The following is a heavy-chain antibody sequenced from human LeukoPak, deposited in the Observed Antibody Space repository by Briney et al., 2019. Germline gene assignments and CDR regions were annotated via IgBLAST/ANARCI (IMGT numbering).Heavy chain of an antibody. J-gene: IGHJ6*02. D-gene: IGHD3-10*01. Sequence: QPGGSLRLSCAASGFTFSSYAMSWVRQAPGKGLEWVSSMSGSGGSTYYADSVKGRFTISRDDSKNTPYLQMNSLRAEDTAVYYCARDRDYGMDVWGQGTTVTVSS. CDR3: ARDRDYGMDV. CDR1: GFTFSSYA. CDR2: MSGSGGST. V-gene: IGHV3-23*01.